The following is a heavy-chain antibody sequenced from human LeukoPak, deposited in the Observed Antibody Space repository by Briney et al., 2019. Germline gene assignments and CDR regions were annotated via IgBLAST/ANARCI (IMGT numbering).Heavy chain of an antibody. J-gene: IGHJ4*02. V-gene: IGHV3-23*01. D-gene: IGHD4-17*01. Sequence: GGSLRLSCAACGFTFSSYVLSWVRQAPGKGLEWVSSISGSGDNTYYADSVKDRFSTSRDNSKTTVSLQMNSLRAEDTAVYYCAKGRGTAVTSAANYWGQARLLTVSS. CDR1: GFTFSSYV. CDR3: AKGRGTAVTSAANY. CDR2: ISGSGDNT.